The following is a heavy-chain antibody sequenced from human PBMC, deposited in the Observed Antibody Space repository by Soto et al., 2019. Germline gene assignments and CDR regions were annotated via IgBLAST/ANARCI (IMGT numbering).Heavy chain of an antibody. J-gene: IGHJ3*02. Sequence: GAEVKKPGESLKISCKGSGYSFSTYWLAWVRQMPGKGLEYMGIIYPGDSDARYSPSFQGQVTISAHKSINTAYLQCSSLKASDTAIYYCARARVATPRLEDPFDIWGQGTLVTVSS. V-gene: IGHV5-51*01. CDR3: ARARVATPRLEDPFDI. D-gene: IGHD5-12*01. CDR1: GYSFSTYW. CDR2: IYPGDSDA.